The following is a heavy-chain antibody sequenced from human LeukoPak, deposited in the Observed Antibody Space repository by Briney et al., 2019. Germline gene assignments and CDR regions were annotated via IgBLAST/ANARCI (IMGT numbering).Heavy chain of an antibody. J-gene: IGHJ4*02. Sequence: GGSLRLSCAASGFTFSSYGMNWVRQAPGKGLEWVSSISSSSSYIYYADSVKGRFTISRDNSKNTMYLQMNSLRAEDTAIYYCAKRSSTSSGYFDLWGWGTLVTVSS. CDR1: GFTFSSYG. D-gene: IGHD3-22*01. V-gene: IGHV3-21*04. CDR2: ISSSSSYI. CDR3: AKRSSTSSGYFDL.